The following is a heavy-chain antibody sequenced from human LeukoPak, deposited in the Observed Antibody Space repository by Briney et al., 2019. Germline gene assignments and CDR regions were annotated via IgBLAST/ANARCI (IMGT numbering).Heavy chain of an antibody. D-gene: IGHD5-18*01. CDR3: ATTGYSYGWN. Sequence: PGGSLRLSCAASGFTFSSYSMNWVRQAPGKGLEWIGSIYYSGSTYYNPSLKSRVTISVDTSKNQFSLKLSSVTAADTAVYYCATTGYSYGWNWGQGTLVTVSS. CDR2: IYYSGST. J-gene: IGHJ4*02. CDR1: GFTFSSYSMN. V-gene: IGHV4-59*05.